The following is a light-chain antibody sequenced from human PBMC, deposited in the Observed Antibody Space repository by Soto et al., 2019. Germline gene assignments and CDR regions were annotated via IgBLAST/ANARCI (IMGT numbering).Light chain of an antibody. CDR3: PQYGSSPRT. J-gene: IGKJ1*01. V-gene: IGKV3-20*01. CDR1: QTVRNNY. Sequence: EIVLTQSPGTLSLSPGERATLFCRASQTVRNNYLAWYQQRPGQAPRLLIYAASSGATGIPDRFSGSGSGTDFTLTISRLEPEDFAVYYCPQYGSSPRTFGLGTKVEIK. CDR2: AAS.